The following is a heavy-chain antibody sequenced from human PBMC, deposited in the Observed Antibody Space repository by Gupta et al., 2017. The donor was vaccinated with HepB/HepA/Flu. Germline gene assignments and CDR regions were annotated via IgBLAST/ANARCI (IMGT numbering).Heavy chain of an antibody. Sequence: EVQLLESGGGLAQSGGSLRLSCDASAFIFSNYAMTWVRQAPGKGLEWVSTISRSGSSTYYTDSVKGRFTISRDNSKNTLYLQMNSLRADDTAVYYCAKQGDYGDSYYYMDVWGKGTTVTVSS. CDR3: AKQGDYGDSYYYMDV. V-gene: IGHV3-23*01. CDR1: AFIFSNYA. D-gene: IGHD4-17*01. CDR2: ISRSGSST. J-gene: IGHJ6*03.